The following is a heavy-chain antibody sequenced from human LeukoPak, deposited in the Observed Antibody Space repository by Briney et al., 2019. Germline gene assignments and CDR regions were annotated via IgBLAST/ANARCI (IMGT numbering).Heavy chain of an antibody. CDR2: IYYSGST. V-gene: IGHV4-59*01. J-gene: IGHJ5*02. CDR3: ARALRYCSSTSCSNWFDP. CDR1: GGSISSYY. Sequence: SETLSLTGTVSGGSISSYYWSWIRQPPGKGLEWIGYIYYSGSTNYNPPLKSRVTISVDTSKNQFSLKLSSVTAADTAVYYCARALRYCSSTSCSNWFDPWGQGTLVTVSS. D-gene: IGHD2-2*01.